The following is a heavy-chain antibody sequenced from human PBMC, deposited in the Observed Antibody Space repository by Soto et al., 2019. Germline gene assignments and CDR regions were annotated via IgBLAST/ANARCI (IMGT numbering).Heavy chain of an antibody. Sequence: ASVKVSCKASGYTFTGYYMHWVRQAPGQGLEWMGWINPNSGGTNYAQKFQGWVTMTRDTSISTAYMELSRLRSDDTAVYYCARDPSGIVVVTPSWSLLDPWAQGTLVTVSS. D-gene: IGHD3-22*01. J-gene: IGHJ5*02. CDR3: ARDPSGIVVVTPSWSLLDP. V-gene: IGHV1-2*04. CDR2: INPNSGGT. CDR1: GYTFTGYY.